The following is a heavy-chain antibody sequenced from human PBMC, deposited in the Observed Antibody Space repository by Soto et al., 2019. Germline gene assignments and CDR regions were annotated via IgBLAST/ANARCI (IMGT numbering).Heavy chain of an antibody. CDR1: GFTFSSYG. Sequence: QVQLVESGGGVVQPGRSLRLSCAASGFTFSSYGMHWVRQAPGKGLEWVAVIWYDGSNKYYADSVKGRFTISRDNSKNTLYLQMNSLRAEDTAVYYCARAPPGADILTPIDYWGQGTLVTVSS. CDR3: ARAPPGADILTPIDY. J-gene: IGHJ4*02. V-gene: IGHV3-33*01. CDR2: IWYDGSNK. D-gene: IGHD3-9*01.